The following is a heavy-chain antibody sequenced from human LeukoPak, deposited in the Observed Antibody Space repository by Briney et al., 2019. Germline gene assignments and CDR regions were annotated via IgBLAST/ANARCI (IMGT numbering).Heavy chain of an antibody. CDR2: IYYSGST. CDR3: ARQGDYIGY. CDR1: GGSISSSSYY. V-gene: IGHV4-39*01. J-gene: IGHJ4*02. Sequence: PSETLPLTCTVSGGSISSSSYYWGWIRQPPGKGLEWIGSIYYSGSTYYNPSLKSRVTISVDTSKNQFSLKLSSVTAADTAVYYCARQGDYIGYWGQGTLVTVSS.